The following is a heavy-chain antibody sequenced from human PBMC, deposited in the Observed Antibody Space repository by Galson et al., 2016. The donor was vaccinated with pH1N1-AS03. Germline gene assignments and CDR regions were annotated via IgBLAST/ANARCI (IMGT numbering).Heavy chain of an antibody. D-gene: IGHD1-26*01. J-gene: IGHJ4*02. Sequence: SETLSLTCAVSGGSISSGYWWSWVRQPPGEGLEWIGELDHSGSTNYNPSLKSRVTISVDKPKNQFSLMMNSVTAADTAVYYCAGQATYCVDSWGQGTLVTVSS. V-gene: IGHV4-4*02. CDR2: LDHSGST. CDR3: AGQATYCVDS. CDR1: GGSISSGYW.